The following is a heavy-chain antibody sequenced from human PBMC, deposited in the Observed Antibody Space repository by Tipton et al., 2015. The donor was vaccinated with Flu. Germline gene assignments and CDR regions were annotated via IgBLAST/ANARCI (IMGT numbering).Heavy chain of an antibody. CDR3: AKEYIFWSSTYSYGHILDY. V-gene: IGHV3-30*18. D-gene: IGHD5-18*01. Sequence: QLVQSGAEVKKPGASVKVSCKASGYTFTNYYMDWVRQAPGKGLEWVAVISYDGSNKYYADSVKGRFTISRDNSKNTLYLQMNSLRAEDTAVYYCAKEYIFWSSTYSYGHILDYLGQGTLVTVSS. CDR1: GYTFTNYY. CDR2: ISYDGSNK. J-gene: IGHJ4*02.